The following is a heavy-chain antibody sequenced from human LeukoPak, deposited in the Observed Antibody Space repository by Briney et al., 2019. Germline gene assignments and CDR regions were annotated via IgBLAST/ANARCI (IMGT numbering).Heavy chain of an antibody. CDR2: INYSGGT. D-gene: IGHD6-13*01. J-gene: IGHJ6*04. CDR1: GCSISSYY. Sequence: SETLSLTCTVSGCSISSYYWSWIRQPPGKGLEWIGDINYSGGTNYNPSLKSRVTISVDTSKNQFSLKLSSVTAADTAVYYCARAGSGSWTSYYYYGMDVWGKGTTVTVSS. V-gene: IGHV4-59*01. CDR3: ARAGSGSWTSYYYYGMDV.